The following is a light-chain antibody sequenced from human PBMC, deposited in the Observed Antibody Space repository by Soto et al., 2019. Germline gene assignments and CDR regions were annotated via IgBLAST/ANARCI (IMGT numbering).Light chain of an antibody. Sequence: QSALTQPPSASGSPGQSVTISCTGTSSDVGGYDLVSWYQQHPGKAPKLILYEVAKRPSGVPARFSGSKSGNTAPLTVSGLQADDESDYCSSSVAGNNNVFGGGTKVTVL. V-gene: IGLV2-8*01. J-gene: IGLJ2*01. CDR3: SSVAGNNNV. CDR1: SSDVGGYDL. CDR2: EVA.